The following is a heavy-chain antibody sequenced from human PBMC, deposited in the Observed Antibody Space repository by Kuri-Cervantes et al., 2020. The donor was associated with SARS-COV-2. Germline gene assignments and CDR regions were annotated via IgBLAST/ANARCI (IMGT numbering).Heavy chain of an antibody. CDR3: ARDAAVPAAISSYYYYMDV. J-gene: IGHJ6*03. V-gene: IGHV4-34*01. D-gene: IGHD2-2*01. CDR1: GGSFSGYY. Sequence: SETLSLTCAVYGGSFSGYYWSWIRQPPGKGLEWIGEINHSGSTNYNPSLKSRVTISVDTSKNQFSLKLSSVTAADTAVYYCARDAAVPAAISSYYYYMDVWGKGTTVTVSS. CDR2: INHSGST.